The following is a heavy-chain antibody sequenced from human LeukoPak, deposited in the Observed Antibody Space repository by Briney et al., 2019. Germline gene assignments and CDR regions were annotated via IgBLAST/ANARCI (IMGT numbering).Heavy chain of an antibody. J-gene: IGHJ4*02. CDR2: IRYDGSDK. CDR3: AKDTPTTGYHLDS. V-gene: IGHV3-30*02. CDR1: GFTLRGYG. D-gene: IGHD1-1*01. Sequence: GGSLRLSCAPSGFTLRGYGMHWVRQAPGKGLEWVAFIRYDGSDKSYADSVKGRFTISRDNSENTLYLQINSLRVEDTAAYYCAKDTPTTGYHLDSWGQGTLVTVSS.